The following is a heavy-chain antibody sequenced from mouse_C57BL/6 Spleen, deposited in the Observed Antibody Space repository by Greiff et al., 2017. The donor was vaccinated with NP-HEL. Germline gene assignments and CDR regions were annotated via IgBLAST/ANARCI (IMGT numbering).Heavy chain of an antibody. J-gene: IGHJ4*01. CDR2: ISDGGSYT. V-gene: IGHV5-4*01. Sequence: EVMLVESGGGLVKPGGSLKLSCAASGFTFSSYAMSWVRQTPEKRLEWVATISDGGSYTYYPDNVKGRFTISRDNAKNNLYLQMSHLKSEDTAMYYCAREDGNPNYYAMDYWGQGTSVTVSS. CDR3: AREDGNPNYYAMDY. CDR1: GFTFSSYA. D-gene: IGHD2-1*01.